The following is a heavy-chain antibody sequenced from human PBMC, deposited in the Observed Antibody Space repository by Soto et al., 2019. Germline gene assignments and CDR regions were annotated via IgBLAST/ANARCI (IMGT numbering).Heavy chain of an antibody. Sequence: GASVKVSCKASGYTFTGYHIHWVRQAPGQGLEWMGWINTNSGDTNYAQKFRGWVTMSRDTSINTAYVELGRLTSDDTATYYCARIMEMATITDWGQGTLVTVSS. CDR3: ARIMEMATITD. CDR2: INTNSGDT. V-gene: IGHV1-2*04. CDR1: GYTFTGYH. D-gene: IGHD5-12*01. J-gene: IGHJ4*02.